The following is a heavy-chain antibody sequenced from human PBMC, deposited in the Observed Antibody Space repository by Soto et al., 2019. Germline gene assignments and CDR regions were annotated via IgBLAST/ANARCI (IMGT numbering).Heavy chain of an antibody. D-gene: IGHD2-2*01. CDR1: GFTFSSYS. CDR2: ISSSSSYI. J-gene: IGHJ4*02. CDR3: ARLKDIVVVPAAPLDY. V-gene: IGHV3-21*01. Sequence: PGGSLRLSCAASGFTFSSYSMNWVRQAPGKGLEWVSSISSSSSYIYYADSVKGRFTISRDNAKNSLYLQMNSLRAEDTAVYYCARLKDIVVVPAAPLDYWGQGTLVTVPS.